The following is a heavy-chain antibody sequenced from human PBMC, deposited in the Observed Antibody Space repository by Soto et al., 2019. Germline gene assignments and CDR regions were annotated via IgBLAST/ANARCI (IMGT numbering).Heavy chain of an antibody. D-gene: IGHD2-8*02. CDR2: ISGSGGNT. CDR3: TGEVASGY. CDR1: GGSISSGDYY. J-gene: IGHJ4*02. V-gene: IGHV3-23*01. Sequence: ETLSLTCTVSGGSISSGDYYWSWVRQAPGKGLEWVSAISGSGGNTYYADSVKGRFTISRDNSRNTLFLEMNSLRGDDMAVYYCTGEVASGYWGQGTLVTVSS.